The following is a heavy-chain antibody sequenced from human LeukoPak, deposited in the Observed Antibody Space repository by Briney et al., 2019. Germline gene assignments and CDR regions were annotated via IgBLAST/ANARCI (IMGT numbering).Heavy chain of an antibody. D-gene: IGHD6-13*01. CDR3: ARSSIIAAAGPYYFDY. CDR2: IIPIFGTA. V-gene: IGHV1-69*06. J-gene: IGHJ4*02. CDR1: GGTFSSYV. Sequence: SVKVSCKASGGTFSSYVISWVRQAPGQGLEWMGGIIPIFGTANYAQKFQGRVTITADKSTSTAYMELSSLRSEDTAVYYCARSSIIAAAGPYYFDYWGQGTLVTVSS.